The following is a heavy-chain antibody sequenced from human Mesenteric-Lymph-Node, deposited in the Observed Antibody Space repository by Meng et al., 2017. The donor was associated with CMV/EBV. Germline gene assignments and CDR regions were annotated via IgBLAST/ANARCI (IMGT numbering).Heavy chain of an antibody. CDR2: IYYSGST. D-gene: IGHD2-15*01. Sequence: SGGYYWSCIRQHPGQRLEWIGYIYYSGSTYYTPSLKSRVTISVDTSKTQFSLKLSSVTAADTAVYYCARDHGSRYCSGGSCQGIDYWGQGTLVTVSS. CDR1: SGGYY. J-gene: IGHJ4*02. CDR3: ARDHGSRYCSGGSCQGIDY. V-gene: IGHV4-31*02.